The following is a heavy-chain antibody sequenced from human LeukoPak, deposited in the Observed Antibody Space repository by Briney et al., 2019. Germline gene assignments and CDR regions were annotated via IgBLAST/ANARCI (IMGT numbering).Heavy chain of an antibody. Sequence: GGSLRLSCAAYGFTFSDYYMSWIRQAPGKGLEWVSYISSSGTTMKYADSVKGRFTISRDNAKNSLYLQMNSLRAADTAVYYCARDRSSGWSDYWGQGTLVTVSS. CDR1: GFTFSDYY. D-gene: IGHD6-19*01. CDR3: ARDRSSGWSDY. CDR2: ISSSGTTM. V-gene: IGHV3-11*04. J-gene: IGHJ4*02.